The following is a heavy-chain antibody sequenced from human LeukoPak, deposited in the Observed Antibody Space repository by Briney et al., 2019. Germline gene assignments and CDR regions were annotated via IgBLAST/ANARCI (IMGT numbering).Heavy chain of an antibody. V-gene: IGHV3-23*01. CDR1: GFTFSSYA. J-gene: IGHJ4*02. CDR2: ISGSGGST. Sequence: GGSLRLSCAASGFTFSSYAMSRVRQAPGKGLEWVSAISGSGGSTYYADSVKGRFTISRDNSKNTLYLQMNSLRAEDTAVYYCAKAQYYDFWSGLGYWGQGTLVTVSS. CDR3: AKAQYYDFWSGLGY. D-gene: IGHD3-3*01.